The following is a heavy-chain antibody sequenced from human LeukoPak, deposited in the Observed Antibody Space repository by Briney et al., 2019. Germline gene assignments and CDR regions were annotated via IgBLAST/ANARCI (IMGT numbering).Heavy chain of an antibody. CDR2: ISSSGSTI. Sequence: GGSLRLSCAASGFTFSSYEMNWVRQAPGKGLEWVSYISSSGSTIYYADSVKGRFTLSRDSAKNSLYLQMNSLRAEDTAVYYCARVRILWDPFDSWGEGTLVTVSS. CDR1: GFTFSSYE. D-gene: IGHD3-10*01. J-gene: IGHJ5*01. V-gene: IGHV3-48*03. CDR3: ARVRILWDPFDS.